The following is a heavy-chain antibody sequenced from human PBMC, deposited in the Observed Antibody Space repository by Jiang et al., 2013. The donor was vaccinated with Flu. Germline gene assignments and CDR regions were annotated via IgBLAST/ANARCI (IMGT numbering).Heavy chain of an antibody. CDR1: GYTFTSYW. V-gene: IGHV5-51*01. CDR2: IYPSDSDT. CDR3: ARHLMVRGVTKXHYYYYGMDV. Sequence: GAEVKKPGESLKISCKGSGYTFTSYWIGWVRQMPGKGLEWMGIIYPSDSDTKYSPSFQGQVTISADKSISTAYLQWSSLKASDTAMYYCARHLMVRGVTKXHYYYYGMDVWGQGT. D-gene: IGHD3-10*01. J-gene: IGHJ6*02.